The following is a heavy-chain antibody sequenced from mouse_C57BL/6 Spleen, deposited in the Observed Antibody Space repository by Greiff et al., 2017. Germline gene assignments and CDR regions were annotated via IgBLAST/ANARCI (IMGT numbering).Heavy chain of an antibody. CDR1: GYTFTSYW. V-gene: IGHV1-64*01. CDR2: IHPNSGST. J-gene: IGHJ4*01. CDR3: ARQTDYAMDY. Sequence: QVQLQQPGAELVKPGASVKLSCKASGYTFTSYWMHWVKQRPGQGLEWIGMIHPNSGSTNYNEKFKSKATLTVYKSSSTAYIQLSSLTSEDAAVYYCARQTDYAMDYWGQGTSVTVSS.